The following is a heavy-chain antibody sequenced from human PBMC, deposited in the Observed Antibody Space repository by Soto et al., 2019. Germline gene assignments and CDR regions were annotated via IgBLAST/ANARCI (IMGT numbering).Heavy chain of an antibody. CDR2: ISGSGGST. Sequence: LRLSCAASGFTFSSYAMSWVRQAPGKGLEWVSAISGSGGSTYYADSVKGRFTISRDNSKNTLYLQMNSLRAEDTAVYYCARTTYCSGGSCYPYYFDYWGQGTLVTVSS. V-gene: IGHV3-23*01. D-gene: IGHD2-15*01. CDR3: ARTTYCSGGSCYPYYFDY. J-gene: IGHJ4*02. CDR1: GFTFSSYA.